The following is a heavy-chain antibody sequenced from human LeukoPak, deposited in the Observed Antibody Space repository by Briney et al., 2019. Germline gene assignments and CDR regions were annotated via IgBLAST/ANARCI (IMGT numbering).Heavy chain of an antibody. Sequence: PGGSLRLSCAASGFIVSDNYMSWVRQAPGKGLEWVSVIYRGGTTFYAGSVRGRFTISRDNSKNTVFLQLNSLRAEDTAVYYCVRDSISYGDYVAFDYWGQGTVVTVSS. J-gene: IGHJ4*02. CDR3: VRDSISYGDYVAFDY. V-gene: IGHV3-66*01. D-gene: IGHD4-17*01. CDR2: IYRGGTT. CDR1: GFIVSDNY.